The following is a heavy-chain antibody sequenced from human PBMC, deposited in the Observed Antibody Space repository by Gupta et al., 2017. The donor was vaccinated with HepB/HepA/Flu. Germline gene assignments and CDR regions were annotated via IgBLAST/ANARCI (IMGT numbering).Heavy chain of an antibody. V-gene: IGHV1-69*06. CDR2: IIPIFGTA. D-gene: IGHD1-26*01. Sequence: QVQLVQSGAEVKKPGSSVKVSCKASGGTFSSYAISWVRQAPGQGLEWMGGIIPIFGTANYAQKFQGRVTITADKSTSTADMELSSMRSEDTAVYYCTRVGGEWELLLGPFDPGGQGTLVTVSS. CDR3: TRVGGEWELLLGPFDP. CDR1: GGTFSSYA. J-gene: IGHJ5*02.